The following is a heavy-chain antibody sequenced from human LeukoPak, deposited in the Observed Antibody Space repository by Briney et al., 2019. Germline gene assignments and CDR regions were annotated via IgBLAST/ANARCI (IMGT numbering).Heavy chain of an antibody. Sequence: GGSLRLSCAASGFTFSSYWMSWVRQAPGKGLEWVANIKQDGSENYYVDSVKGRFTISRDNAKNSLYLQMNSLRAEDTAVYYCARDLDYDSSGYGYYFDYWGQGTLVTVSS. CDR2: IKQDGSEN. CDR3: ARDLDYDSSGYGYYFDY. J-gene: IGHJ4*02. V-gene: IGHV3-7*01. CDR1: GFTFSSYW. D-gene: IGHD3-22*01.